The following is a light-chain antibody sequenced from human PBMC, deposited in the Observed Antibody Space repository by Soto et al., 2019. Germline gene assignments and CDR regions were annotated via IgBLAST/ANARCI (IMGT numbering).Light chain of an antibody. J-gene: IGKJ4*01. Sequence: ETVMTQSPVTLSVSPGQRVTLSCRASQSVTSDLAWYQQRPGQAPRLLIYGAATRATGIPARFSGSGSGTEFTLTISSLQSEDFARYYCQQYNQLPLTFGGGTKVEIK. CDR3: QQYNQLPLT. CDR1: QSVTSD. CDR2: GAA. V-gene: IGKV3-15*01.